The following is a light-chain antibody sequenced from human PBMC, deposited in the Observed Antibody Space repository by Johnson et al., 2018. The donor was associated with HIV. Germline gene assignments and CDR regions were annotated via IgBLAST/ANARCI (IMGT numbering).Light chain of an antibody. Sequence: QSVLTQPPSVSAASGQKVNISCSGSSSNIENNYLSWYQQLPHTAPKLLISNNNKRPSGIPDRFSGSKSGTSATLGITGLQSGDEADYYCGTWDNSLSDFYVCGTGTKVTVL. V-gene: IGLV1-51*01. CDR2: NNN. J-gene: IGLJ1*01. CDR1: SSNIENNY. CDR3: GTWDNSLSDFYV.